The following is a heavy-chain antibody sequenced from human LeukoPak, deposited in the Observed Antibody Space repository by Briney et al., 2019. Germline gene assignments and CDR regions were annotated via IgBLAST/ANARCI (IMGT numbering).Heavy chain of an antibody. V-gene: IGHV3-23*01. Sequence: GGSLRLSCAASGLTFSSYAMSWVRQAPGKGLEWVSLINESGGSTYYADSVKGRFTISRDNSKNTLYLQMNSLRAEDTAVYYCGKTTTGYSSGRYPGWPVDYWGQGTLVTVSS. CDR2: INESGGST. J-gene: IGHJ4*02. CDR3: GKTTTGYSSGRYPGWPVDY. CDR1: GLTFSSYA. D-gene: IGHD6-19*01.